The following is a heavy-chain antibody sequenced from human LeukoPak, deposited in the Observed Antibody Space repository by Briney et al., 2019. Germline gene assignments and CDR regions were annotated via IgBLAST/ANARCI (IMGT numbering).Heavy chain of an antibody. CDR1: GYTFTSYY. CDR3: ARDPPAGTDNSNFDY. Sequence: ASVKVSCKASGYTFTSYYMHWVRQAPGQGLEWMGIINPSGGSTSYAQKFQGRVTMTRDTSTSTVYMELSSLRSGDTAVYYCARDPPAGTDNSNFDYWGQGTLVTVSS. CDR2: INPSGGST. D-gene: IGHD6-13*01. J-gene: IGHJ4*02. V-gene: IGHV1-46*01.